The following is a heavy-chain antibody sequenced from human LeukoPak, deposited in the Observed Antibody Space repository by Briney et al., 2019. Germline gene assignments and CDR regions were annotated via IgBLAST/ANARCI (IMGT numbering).Heavy chain of an antibody. Sequence: ASVKVSCKASGYIFSDYYMHWVRQAPGQGLEWMGWISAYNGNTNYAQKLQGRVTMTTDTSTSTAYMELRSLRSDDTAVYYCASGSSLPYFDYWGQGTLVTVSS. CDR1: GYIFSDYY. D-gene: IGHD2-15*01. CDR3: ASGSSLPYFDY. CDR2: ISAYNGNT. V-gene: IGHV1-18*04. J-gene: IGHJ4*02.